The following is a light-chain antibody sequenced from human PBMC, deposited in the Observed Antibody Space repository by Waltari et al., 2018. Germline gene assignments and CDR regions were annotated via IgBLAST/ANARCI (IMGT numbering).Light chain of an antibody. V-gene: IGKV4-1*01. J-gene: IGKJ4*01. CDR1: PSVLYSSNNQND. Sequence: DVVMTQYPDSLAVSLGDRATINSKPSPSVLYSSNNQNDLAWYQQGPRQPPKLLISWASTRESGVPDRFTGSGSGADFTLTSSSLQAEDVAVYYCQQYYDTPLTFGGGTKVEIK. CDR2: WAS. CDR3: QQYYDTPLT.